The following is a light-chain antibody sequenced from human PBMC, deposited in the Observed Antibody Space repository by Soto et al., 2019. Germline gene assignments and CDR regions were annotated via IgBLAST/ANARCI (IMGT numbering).Light chain of an antibody. CDR2: EVS. V-gene: IGLV2-14*03. CDR1: SSDVGGYNY. J-gene: IGLJ3*02. Sequence: QSVLTQPASVSGSPGQSITISCTGTSSDVGGYNYVSWFQQHPGKAPKLKIYEVSNRPSGVSNRFSGLKSGYTASLTISELQAEDEADYYCTSFTSSSTWVFGGGTKVTVL. CDR3: TSFTSSSTWV.